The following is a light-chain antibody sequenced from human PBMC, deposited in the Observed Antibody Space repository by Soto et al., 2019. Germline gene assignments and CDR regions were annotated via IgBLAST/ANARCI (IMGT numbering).Light chain of an antibody. Sequence: ETLLEHKRSTQRLARGECRTRCSRASQSVSRYFAWYQQKPGQAPRLLIYDASYRATGIPARFSASGSRKAFSLSVRSIPPEQFSRYYCQHRQNRSDFRQGTRLEIK. CDR1: QSVSRY. CDR2: DAS. CDR3: QHRQNRSD. J-gene: IGKJ5*01. V-gene: IGKV3-11*01.